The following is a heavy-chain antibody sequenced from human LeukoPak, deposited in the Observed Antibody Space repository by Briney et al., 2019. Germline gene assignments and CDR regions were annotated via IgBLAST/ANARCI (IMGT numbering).Heavy chain of an antibody. J-gene: IGHJ3*02. CDR2: ISGSGGST. CDR1: GFPFSSYA. Sequence: PGGSLRLSCAGSGFPFSSYAMSWVRQAPGKGLEWVSAISGSGGSTYYADSVKGRFTISRDNSKNTLYLQMNSLRAEDTAVYYCAKGEVGATTQHAFDIWGQGTMVTVSS. D-gene: IGHD1-26*01. V-gene: IGHV3-23*01. CDR3: AKGEVGATTQHAFDI.